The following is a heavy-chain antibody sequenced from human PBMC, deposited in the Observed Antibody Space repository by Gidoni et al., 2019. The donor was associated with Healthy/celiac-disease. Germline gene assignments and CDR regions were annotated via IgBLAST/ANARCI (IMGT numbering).Heavy chain of an antibody. V-gene: IGHV3-23*01. CDR2: ISGSGGST. Sequence: EVQLLESGGGLVQPGGCLRLSCAASGVTFSSYAMSWVSPAQGKGLEWVSAISGSGGSTYYADSVKGRFTISRDNSKNTLYLQMNILRAEETAVYYCAMVNGVVIWSCFDPWGQGTLVTVSS. J-gene: IGHJ5*02. CDR1: GVTFSSYA. CDR3: AMVNGVVIWSCFDP. D-gene: IGHD3-3*01.